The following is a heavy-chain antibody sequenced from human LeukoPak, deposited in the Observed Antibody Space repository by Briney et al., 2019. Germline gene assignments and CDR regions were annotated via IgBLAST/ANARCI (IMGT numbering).Heavy chain of an antibody. CDR1: GFTFSTYE. V-gene: IGHV3-48*03. J-gene: IGHJ4*02. Sequence: GGSLRLSCTASGFTFSTYEMNWVRQAPGKGLEWVSYISSSGSTVYYADSVKGRFTISRDNAKNSLYLQMNSLRAEDTAVYYCARSIGHFDYWGQGGLVTVSS. D-gene: IGHD3-22*01. CDR2: ISSSGSTV. CDR3: ARSIGHFDY.